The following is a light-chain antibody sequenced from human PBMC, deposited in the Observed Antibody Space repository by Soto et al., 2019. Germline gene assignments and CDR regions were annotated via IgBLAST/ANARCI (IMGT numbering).Light chain of an antibody. CDR3: QQHYDSLYT. V-gene: IGKV3-20*01. Sequence: EIVLTQSPGTLSLSPGERATLSCRASQSVSRSYLAWYQQKPGQAPRLLIYDASTRATGIPDRFSGSASGAEFALTISRLEPEDFAVYYCQQHYDSLYTFGQGTKLEI. CDR1: QSVSRSY. CDR2: DAS. J-gene: IGKJ2*01.